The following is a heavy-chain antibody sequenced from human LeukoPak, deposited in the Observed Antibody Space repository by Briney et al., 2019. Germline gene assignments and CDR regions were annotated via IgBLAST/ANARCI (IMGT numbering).Heavy chain of an antibody. CDR1: GLTVTEIF. CDR3: ARDRIDGASPDFDF. Sequence: PGGSLRLSCAASGLTVTEIFMSWVRQAPGKGLEWVSVLYRGGSTYYADSVRGRFTISRDNSKNMVYLQMNSLTAEDTAVYYCARDRIDGASPDFDFWGQGTLVTVSS. V-gene: IGHV3-66*01. D-gene: IGHD4-17*01. J-gene: IGHJ4*02. CDR2: LYRGGST.